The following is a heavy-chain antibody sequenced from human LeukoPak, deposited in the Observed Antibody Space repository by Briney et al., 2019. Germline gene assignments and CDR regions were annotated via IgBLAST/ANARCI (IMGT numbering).Heavy chain of an antibody. CDR3: ARNFQLLTLQPPFDY. CDR2: FFHSGST. CDR1: GGSISSSNYY. D-gene: IGHD1-1*01. Sequence: SETLSLTCTVSGGSISSSNYYWGWIRQPPGKGLEWIGSFFHSGSTYYNPSLKSRVTISADTSKNQFSLRLSSVTAADTAVYYCARNFQLLTLQPPFDYRGQGTLVTVSS. J-gene: IGHJ4*02. V-gene: IGHV4-39*01.